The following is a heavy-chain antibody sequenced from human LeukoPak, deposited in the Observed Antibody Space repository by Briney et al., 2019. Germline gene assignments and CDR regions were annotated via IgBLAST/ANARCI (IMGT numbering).Heavy chain of an antibody. J-gene: IGHJ4*02. V-gene: IGHV3-73*01. CDR3: TRRSSRGRCGGDCYSDY. CDR2: IRSKANSYAT. CDR1: GFTFSGSA. Sequence: GGSLKLSCAASGFTFSGSAMHWVRQASGKGLEWVGRIRSKANSYATAYAASVKGRFTISRDDSKNTAYLQMNSLKTEDTAVYYCTRRSSRGRCGGDCYSDYWGRGTLVTVSS. D-gene: IGHD2-21*02.